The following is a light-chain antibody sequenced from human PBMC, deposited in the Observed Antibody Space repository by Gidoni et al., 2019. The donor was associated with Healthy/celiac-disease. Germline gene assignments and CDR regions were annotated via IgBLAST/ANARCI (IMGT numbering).Light chain of an antibody. Sequence: EIVLTQSPGTLSLSPGERATLSCRASQSVSSSYLAWYQQKPGQAPRLLIYGASSRATCIPDRFSGSGSGTDFTLTISRLEPEDFAVYYCQQYGSSLRTFXQXTKVXIK. J-gene: IGKJ1*01. CDR2: GAS. CDR1: QSVSSSY. V-gene: IGKV3-20*01. CDR3: QQYGSSLRT.